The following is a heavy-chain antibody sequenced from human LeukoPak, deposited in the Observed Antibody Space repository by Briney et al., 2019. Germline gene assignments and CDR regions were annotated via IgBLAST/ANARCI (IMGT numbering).Heavy chain of an antibody. CDR1: GFTLSRHY. CDR3: AKDRGY. CDR2: VKQDGSDK. Sequence: GGSLRLSCTASGFTLSRHYMTWVRQAPGKGLEWVANVKQDGSDKYYVDSVRGRFTVSRDNGKNSLYLQMNSLRAEDTAVYYCAKDRGYWGQGTLVTVSS. J-gene: IGHJ4*02. V-gene: IGHV3-7*03.